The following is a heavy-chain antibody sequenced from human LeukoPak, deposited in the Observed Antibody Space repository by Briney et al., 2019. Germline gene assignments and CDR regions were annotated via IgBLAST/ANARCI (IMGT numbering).Heavy chain of an antibody. V-gene: IGHV1-58*01. CDR1: GFTFTSSA. CDR3: AAVGYCSSTSCYGFDY. D-gene: IGHD2-2*01. CDR2: IVVGSGNT. Sequence: GTSVKVSRKASGFTFTSSAVQWVRQARGQRLEWIGWIVVGSGNTNHAQKFQERVTITRDMSTSTAYMELSSLRSEDTAVYYCAAVGYCSSTSCYGFDYWGQGTLVTVSS. J-gene: IGHJ4*02.